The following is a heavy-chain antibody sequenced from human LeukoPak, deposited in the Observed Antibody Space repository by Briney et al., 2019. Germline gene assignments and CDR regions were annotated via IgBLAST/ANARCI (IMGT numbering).Heavy chain of an antibody. D-gene: IGHD3-10*01. J-gene: IGHJ4*02. CDR3: ARDWGYYYGSGSHPFEDY. Sequence: SVKVSCKASGYTFTSYAISWVGQAPGQGLEWMGRIIPIVGIANYAQKFQGRVTITADKSTRTAYMELSSLRSEETAVYYCARDWGYYYGSGSHPFEDYWGQGTLVTVSS. CDR1: GYTFTSYA. V-gene: IGHV1-69*04. CDR2: IIPIVGIA.